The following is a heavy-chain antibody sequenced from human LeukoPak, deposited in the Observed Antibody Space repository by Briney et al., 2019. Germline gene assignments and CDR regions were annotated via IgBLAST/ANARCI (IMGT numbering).Heavy chain of an antibody. D-gene: IGHD3-9*01. V-gene: IGHV4-34*01. Sequence: SETLSLTCAVYGGSFRGYYWSWIRQPPGKGLEWIGEINHSGSTNYNPSLKSRVIISVDTSKNQFSLKLSSVTAADTAVYYCARVGKGGRYDILTGYYYFDYWGQGTLVTVSS. CDR1: GGSFRGYY. CDR3: ARVGKGGRYDILTGYYYFDY. CDR2: INHSGST. J-gene: IGHJ4*02.